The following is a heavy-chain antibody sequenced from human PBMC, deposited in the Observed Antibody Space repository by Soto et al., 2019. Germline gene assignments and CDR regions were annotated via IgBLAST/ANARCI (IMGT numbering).Heavy chain of an antibody. CDR2: IKQDGSEK. CDR3: ARDHYYGSGSHFDY. V-gene: IGHV3-7*01. Sequence: GGSLRLSCAASGFTFSSYWMSWVRQAPGKGLEWVANIKQDGSEKYYVDSVKGRFTISRDNAKNSLYLQMNSLRAEDTAVYYCARDHYYGSGSHFDYLGQGTLVTVSS. J-gene: IGHJ4*02. D-gene: IGHD3-10*01. CDR1: GFTFSSYW.